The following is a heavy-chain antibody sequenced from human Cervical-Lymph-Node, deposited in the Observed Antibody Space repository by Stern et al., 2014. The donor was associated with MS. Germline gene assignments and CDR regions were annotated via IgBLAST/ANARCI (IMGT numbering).Heavy chain of an antibody. Sequence: VQLVESGAEVKKPGASVKVSCKASAYVLPIQGMTWVRQAPGQGFEWMGWITIHTGVPAYAPTFQYTLHLTRDTSSSPVYMALWSLTSDDTAVYYWARAKIPDKWKDVGYYYGMDVWGEGTTVTVSS. J-gene: IGHJ6*04. CDR3: ARAKIPDKWKDVGYYYGMDV. D-gene: IGHD1-20*01. CDR1: AYVLPIQG. V-gene: IGHV1-18*01. CDR2: ITIHTGVP.